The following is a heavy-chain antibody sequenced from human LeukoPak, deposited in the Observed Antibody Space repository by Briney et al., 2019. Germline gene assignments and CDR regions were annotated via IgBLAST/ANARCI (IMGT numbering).Heavy chain of an antibody. D-gene: IGHD3-22*01. CDR1: GYTFTSYY. Sequence: ASVKVSCKASGYTFTSYYMHWVRQAPGQGLEWMGIINPSGGSTSYAQKFQGRVTMTRDTSTSTVYMELSSPRSEDTAVYYCARGLVVITNADAFDIWGQGTMVTVSS. J-gene: IGHJ3*02. CDR2: INPSGGST. V-gene: IGHV1-46*01. CDR3: ARGLVVITNADAFDI.